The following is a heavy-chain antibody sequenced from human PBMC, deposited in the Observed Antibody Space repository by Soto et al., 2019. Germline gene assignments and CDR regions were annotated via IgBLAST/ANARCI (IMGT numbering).Heavy chain of an antibody. CDR3: ARLNPVAGLYYFDY. V-gene: IGHV4-59*08. D-gene: IGHD6-19*01. CDR2: IYYSGST. J-gene: IGHJ4*02. CDR1: EGNSGGLC. Sequence: WTVVEGNSGGLCWSWISKPPGKGLEWIGNIYYSGSTNYNPSLKSRVTISVDTSKNQFSLKLSSVTAADTAVYYCARLNPVAGLYYFDYWGQGTLVTVSS.